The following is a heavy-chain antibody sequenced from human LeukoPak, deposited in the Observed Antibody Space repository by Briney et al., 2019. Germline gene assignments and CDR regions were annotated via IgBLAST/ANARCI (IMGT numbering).Heavy chain of an antibody. J-gene: IGHJ4*02. CDR2: IYTSGST. V-gene: IGHV4-4*07. Sequence: PSETLSLTCTVSGGSISSSYWNWIRQPAGKALEWIGRIYTSGSTNYNPSLKSRVTMSVDTSKTQFSLKLSSVTAADTAVYYCARATRYYNFDYWGQGALVTVSS. CDR1: GGSISSSY. CDR3: ARATRYYNFDY. D-gene: IGHD3-9*01.